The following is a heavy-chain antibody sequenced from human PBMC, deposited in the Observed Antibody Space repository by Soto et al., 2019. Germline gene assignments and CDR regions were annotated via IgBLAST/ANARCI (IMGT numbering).Heavy chain of an antibody. J-gene: IGHJ4*02. V-gene: IGHV3-48*01. Sequence: GGSLRLSCAASGFTFSSYSMNWVRQAPGKGLEWVSYISSSSSTIYYADSVKGRFTISRDNAKNSLYLQMNSLRAEDTAVYYCARDLNEWLFNFDYWGQGTLFTVSS. CDR1: GFTFSSYS. CDR2: ISSSSSTI. D-gene: IGHD3-3*01. CDR3: ARDLNEWLFNFDY.